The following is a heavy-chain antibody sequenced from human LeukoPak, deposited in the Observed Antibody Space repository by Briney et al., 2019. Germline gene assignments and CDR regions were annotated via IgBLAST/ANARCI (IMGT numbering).Heavy chain of an antibody. Sequence: GGSLRLSCAASGFTFSSYGMHWVRQAPGKGLEWVAVIWYDGSNKYYADSVKGRFTISRDNSKNTLYLQMNSLRAEDTAVYYCAKGQWLDYFDYWGQGTLVTVSS. CDR3: AKGQWLDYFDY. V-gene: IGHV3-33*06. CDR2: IWYDGSNK. J-gene: IGHJ4*02. CDR1: GFTFSSYG. D-gene: IGHD6-19*01.